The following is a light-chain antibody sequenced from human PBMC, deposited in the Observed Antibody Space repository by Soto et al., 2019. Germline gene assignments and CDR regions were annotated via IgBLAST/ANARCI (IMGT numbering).Light chain of an antibody. V-gene: IGKV1-33*01. CDR1: QNINNY. CDR3: QQYENLPT. Sequence: DIQMTQSPSTLSASVGDRVTITCRASQNINNYLNWYQQKPGRAPKLLIYDASNLEAGVPSRFRGSGSGTDFTFTISRLQPEDIATYYCQQYENLPTFGQGTRLETK. J-gene: IGKJ5*01. CDR2: DAS.